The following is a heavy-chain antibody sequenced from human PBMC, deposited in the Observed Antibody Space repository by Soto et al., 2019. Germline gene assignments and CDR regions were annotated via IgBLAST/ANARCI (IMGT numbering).Heavy chain of an antibody. D-gene: IGHD2-15*01. CDR1: GSSTASYY. J-gene: IGHJ5*02. V-gene: IGHV4-59*01. Sequence: SETLSLTCSIHGSSTASYYWRWIGKPTRKGLEWIGSIYYSGSANCNPSLKSRVTISVDTSRNQFSLKLASVTAADTAVYYCARGQMGVVHCSGDNCYPNWFDPWGQGTLVTVS. CDR2: IYYSGSA. CDR3: ARGQMGVVHCSGDNCYPNWFDP.